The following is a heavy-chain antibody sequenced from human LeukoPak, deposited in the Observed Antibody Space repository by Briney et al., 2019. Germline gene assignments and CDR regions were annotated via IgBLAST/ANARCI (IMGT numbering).Heavy chain of an antibody. D-gene: IGHD1-1*01. CDR2: ISYDGSNK. CDR1: GFTFSSYA. J-gene: IGHJ4*02. V-gene: IGHV3-30*04. Sequence: GGSLRLSCAASGFTFSSYAMHWVRQAPGKGLEWVAVISYDGSNKYYADSVKGRFTISRDNSKNTLYLQMNSLRAEDTAVYYCSRDDKLDYWGQGTLVTVSS. CDR3: SRDDKLDY.